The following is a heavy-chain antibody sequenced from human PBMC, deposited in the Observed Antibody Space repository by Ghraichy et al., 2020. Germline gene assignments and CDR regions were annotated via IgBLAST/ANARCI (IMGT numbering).Heavy chain of an antibody. CDR2: ISGSGSST. CDR1: GLTFSSYA. Sequence: GESLNISCAASGLTFSSYAMSWVRQAPGKGLEWVSAISGSGSSTYYADSVKGRFTISRDNSKNTLYLQMNSLRVEDTAVYYCAKTLGLTTNWGQGTLVIVSS. D-gene: IGHD1-14*01. V-gene: IGHV3-23*01. J-gene: IGHJ4*02. CDR3: AKTLGLTTN.